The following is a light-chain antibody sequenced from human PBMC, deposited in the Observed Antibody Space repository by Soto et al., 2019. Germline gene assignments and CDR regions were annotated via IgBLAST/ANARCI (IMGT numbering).Light chain of an antibody. CDR1: QSVSSNY. CDR2: DAS. V-gene: IGKV3D-20*02. CDR3: QQLNTWPPIT. Sequence: IVFTQSPGTLSLTTGERATLSCRAGQSVSSNYLAWYQVKPGQAPRLLIYDASRRASGVPARFSGSGSGTDFTLTISSLEPEDFALYYCQQLNTWPPITFGQGTRLEIK. J-gene: IGKJ5*01.